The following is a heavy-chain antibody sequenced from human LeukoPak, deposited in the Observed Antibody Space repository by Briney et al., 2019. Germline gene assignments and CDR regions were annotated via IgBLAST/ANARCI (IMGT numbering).Heavy chain of an antibody. CDR1: GFTFSSYS. V-gene: IGHV3-48*01. CDR2: ISSSGTTI. Sequence: GGSLRLSCAASGFTFSSYSMNWVRQAPGKGLEWVSYISSSGTTIHYADSVKGRFTISRDNAKNSLYLQTNSLRAEDTAVYYCAEVPGFWNAWGQGTLVTVSS. D-gene: IGHD3-3*01. CDR3: AEVPGFWNA. J-gene: IGHJ5*02.